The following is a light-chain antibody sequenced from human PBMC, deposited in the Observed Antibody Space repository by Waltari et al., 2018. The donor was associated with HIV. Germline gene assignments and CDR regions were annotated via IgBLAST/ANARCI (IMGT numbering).Light chain of an antibody. J-gene: IGKJ4*01. Sequence: DIQLTQSPSYVSASVGDIVTVTCRASQDISRSLAWYQQKPGKAPELLIFAASILQSGVSSRFSDSGSGTSFTLTINTLRTEDFATYYCQQADSLPLTFGGGTKVEI. CDR2: AAS. V-gene: IGKV1-12*01. CDR3: QQADSLPLT. CDR1: QDISRS.